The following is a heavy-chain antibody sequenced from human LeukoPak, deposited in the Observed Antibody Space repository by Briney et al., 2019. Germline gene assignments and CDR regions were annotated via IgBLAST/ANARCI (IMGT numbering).Heavy chain of an antibody. CDR3: AREREAVAGLFDY. CDR1: GFTFSSYW. V-gene: IGHV3-7*01. CDR2: IKQDGSEK. Sequence: GESLRLSCAASGFTFSSYWMSWVRQAPGKGLEWVANIKQDGSEKYYVDSVKGRFAISRDNAKNSLYLQMNSLRAEDTAVYYCAREREAVAGLFDYWGQGTLVNVSS. J-gene: IGHJ4*02. D-gene: IGHD6-19*01.